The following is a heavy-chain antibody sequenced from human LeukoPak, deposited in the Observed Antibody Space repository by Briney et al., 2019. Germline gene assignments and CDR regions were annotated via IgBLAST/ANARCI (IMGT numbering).Heavy chain of an antibody. V-gene: IGHV1-69*04. J-gene: IGHJ4*02. Sequence: GSSVKVSCKASGGTFSSYTISWVRQAPGQGLEWMGRIIPILGIANYAQKFQGRVTITADKSTSTAYMELSSLRSEDTAVYYWAREEDHYYDSSGYRSYWGQGTLVTVSS. D-gene: IGHD3-22*01. CDR3: AREEDHYYDSSGYRSY. CDR1: GGTFSSYT. CDR2: IIPILGIA.